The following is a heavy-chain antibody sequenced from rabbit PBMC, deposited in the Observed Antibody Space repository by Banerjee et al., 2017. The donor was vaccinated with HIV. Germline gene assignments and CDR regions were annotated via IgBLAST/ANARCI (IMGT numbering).Heavy chain of an antibody. CDR1: GFDFSSYG. Sequence: QQQLVESGGGLVQPGGSLKLSCKASGFDFSSYGVSWVRQAPGKGLEWIACIYTGSSGSTYYASWAKGRFTISKTSSTSVTLQMTSLTAADTAPYFCARDAGYAGANLWGPGTLVTVS. J-gene: IGHJ4*01. D-gene: IGHD4-2*01. CDR3: ARDAGYAGANL. V-gene: IGHV1S45*01. CDR2: IYTGSSGST.